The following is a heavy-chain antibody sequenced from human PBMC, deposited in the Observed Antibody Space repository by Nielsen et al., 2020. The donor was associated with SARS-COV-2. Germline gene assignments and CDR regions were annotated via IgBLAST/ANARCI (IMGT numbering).Heavy chain of an antibody. CDR1: GFTFSSYS. Sequence: GESLKISCAASGFTFSSYSMNWVRQAPGKGLEWVSSISSSSSYIYYADSVKGRFTISRDNAKNSLYLQMNSLRAEDTAAYYCARDNSSGWYSDGMDVWGQGTTVTVSS. CDR3: ARDNSSGWYSDGMDV. CDR2: ISSSSSYI. J-gene: IGHJ6*02. V-gene: IGHV3-21*01. D-gene: IGHD6-19*01.